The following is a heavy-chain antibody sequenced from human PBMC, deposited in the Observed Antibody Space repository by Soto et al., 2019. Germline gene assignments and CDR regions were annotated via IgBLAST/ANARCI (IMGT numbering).Heavy chain of an antibody. V-gene: IGHV1-18*04. Sequence: AASVKVSWKGSGYTLPIYGISWGRQAPGQGLEWMGWISAYNGNTNYAQKLQGRVAMTTDTSTSTAYMELRSLRSDDTAVYYCARVGAANLFAPWGQGTLVTVSS. J-gene: IGHJ5*02. CDR2: ISAYNGNT. CDR3: ARVGAANLFAP. CDR1: GYTLPIYG. D-gene: IGHD3-16*01.